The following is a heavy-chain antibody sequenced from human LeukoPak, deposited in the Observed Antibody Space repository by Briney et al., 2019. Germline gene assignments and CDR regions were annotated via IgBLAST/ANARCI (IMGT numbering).Heavy chain of an antibody. Sequence: ASVKVSCKDSGYTFTGYHMHWVRQAPGQGLEWMGRINPNSGDTNIAQRFQGRVTMTSDTSISTAYMELSRLRSDDTAFYYCARDYCSSTSCLFDYWGQGSLVTVSS. CDR1: GYTFTGYH. J-gene: IGHJ4*02. D-gene: IGHD2-2*01. V-gene: IGHV1-2*06. CDR3: ARDYCSSTSCLFDY. CDR2: INPNSGDT.